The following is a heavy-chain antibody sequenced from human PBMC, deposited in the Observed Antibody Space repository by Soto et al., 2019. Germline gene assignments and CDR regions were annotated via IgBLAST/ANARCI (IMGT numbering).Heavy chain of an antibody. D-gene: IGHD2-15*01. CDR2: INHSGST. CDR3: ARSHIVVVVAARFDY. Sequence: SETLSLTCAVYGGSFSGYYWSWIRQPSGKGLEWIGEINHSGSTNYNPSLKSRVTISVDTSKNQFSLKLSSVTAADTAVYYCARSHIVVVVAARFDYRGQGTLVNVSS. J-gene: IGHJ4*02. CDR1: GGSFSGYY. V-gene: IGHV4-34*01.